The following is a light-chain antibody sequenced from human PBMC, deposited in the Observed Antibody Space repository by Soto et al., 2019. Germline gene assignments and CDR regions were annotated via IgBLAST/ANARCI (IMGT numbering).Light chain of an antibody. CDR2: GAS. Sequence: EIVLTQSPGTLSLSPGERATLSCRASQSVTSNLAWYQQKPGQAPILLIFGASSRASGIPDRFSGSGSGTDFTLTINRLEPEEFAVYYCQQYGSSPLTFGGGTKVDIK. V-gene: IGKV3-20*01. J-gene: IGKJ4*01. CDR3: QQYGSSPLT. CDR1: QSVTSN.